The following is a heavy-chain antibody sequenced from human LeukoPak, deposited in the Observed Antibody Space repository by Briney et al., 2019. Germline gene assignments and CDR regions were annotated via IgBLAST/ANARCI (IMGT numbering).Heavy chain of an antibody. CDR3: ARVPFSSAWYDY. CDR1: GFIFNNYG. J-gene: IGHJ4*02. CDR2: ISSNGGST. V-gene: IGHV3-64*01. Sequence: GGSLRLSCAASGFIFNNYGMHWVRQAPGRGLEFVSRISSNGGSTYYANSLKGRFTISRDNSKNTVYLQMASLRPEDMAVYYCARVPFSSAWYDYWGQGTLVTVSS. D-gene: IGHD6-19*01.